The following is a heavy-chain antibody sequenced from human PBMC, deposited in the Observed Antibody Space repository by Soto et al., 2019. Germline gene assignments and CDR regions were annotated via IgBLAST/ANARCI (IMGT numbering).Heavy chain of an antibody. CDR3: AKDYGPRYYGMDV. V-gene: IGHV1-46*01. CDR2: INPSGGST. CDR1: GYTFTSYY. J-gene: IGHJ6*02. Sequence: QVQLVQSGAEVKKPGASVKVSCKASGYTFTSYYMHWVRQAPGQGLEWMGIINPSGGSTSYAQKFQGRVTMTRDTSTSKVYMELSSLRSEDTAVYYCAKDYGPRYYGMDVWGQGTTVTVSS. D-gene: IGHD4-17*01.